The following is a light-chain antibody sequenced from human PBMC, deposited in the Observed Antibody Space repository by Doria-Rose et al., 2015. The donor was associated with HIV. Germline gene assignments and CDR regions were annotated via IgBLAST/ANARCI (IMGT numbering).Light chain of an antibody. CDR1: QSLLHTSKNY. J-gene: IGKJ3*01. CDR2: WAS. Sequence: TQSPESLGMSLGERATLNCKSNQSLLHTSKNYLAWYQQMPGQPPNLLIYWASTRQSGIPARYSGSVSGTDFTLTISSLEAEDVAVYYCQQYYDTPSFGPGTTVDIK. V-gene: IGKV4-1*01. CDR3: QQYYDTPS.